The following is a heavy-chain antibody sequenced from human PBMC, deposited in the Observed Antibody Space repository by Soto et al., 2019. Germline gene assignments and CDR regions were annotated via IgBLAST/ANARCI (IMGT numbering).Heavy chain of an antibody. V-gene: IGHV3-30-3*01. CDR2: ISYDGSNK. J-gene: IGHJ6*02. CDR1: GFTFSSYA. CDR3: ARDRGYYGSGSYRRNYYYYGMDV. D-gene: IGHD3-10*01. Sequence: SLRLSCAASGFTFSSYAMHWVRQAPGKGLEWVAVISYDGSNKYYADSVKGRFTISRDNSKNTLYLQMNSLRAEDTAVYYCARDRGYYGSGSYRRNYYYYGMDVWGQGTTVTVSS.